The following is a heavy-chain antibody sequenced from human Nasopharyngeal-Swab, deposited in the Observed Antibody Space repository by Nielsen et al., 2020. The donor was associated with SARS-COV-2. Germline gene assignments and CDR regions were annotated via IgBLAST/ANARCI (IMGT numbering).Heavy chain of an antibody. J-gene: IGHJ4*02. Sequence: GESLKISCAASGFTFSSYVMHWVRPPPGKGLEWVAVIWYDGSNKYYADSVKGRFTISRDNSKNTLYLQMNSLRAEDTAVYYCARDFPFGGDVVYWGQGTLVTVSS. V-gene: IGHV3-33*01. CDR1: GFTFSSYV. D-gene: IGHD3-10*01. CDR3: ARDFPFGGDVVY. CDR2: IWYDGSNK.